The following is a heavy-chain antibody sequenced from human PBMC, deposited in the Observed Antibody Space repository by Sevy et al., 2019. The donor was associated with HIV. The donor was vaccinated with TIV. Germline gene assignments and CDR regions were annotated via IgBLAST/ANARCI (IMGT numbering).Heavy chain of an antibody. CDR2: IKQDGSEK. CDR3: ARALYNWNPPYFDY. Sequence: SGCLRLSCAASGFTFSSYWMSWVRQAPGKGLERVANIKQDGSEKYYVDSVKGRFTVSRDNAKNSLYLQINSLRAEDTAVYYCARALYNWNPPYFDYWGQGTLVIVSS. V-gene: IGHV3-7*03. J-gene: IGHJ4*02. CDR1: GFTFSSYW. D-gene: IGHD1-20*01.